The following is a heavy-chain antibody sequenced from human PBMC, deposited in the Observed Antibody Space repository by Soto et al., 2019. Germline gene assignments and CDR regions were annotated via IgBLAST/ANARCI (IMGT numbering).Heavy chain of an antibody. J-gene: IGHJ5*02. D-gene: IGHD3-16*01. CDR2: INPDNGNT. CDR1: GYTFTTYG. Sequence: QVQLVQSGAEVKKPGASVKVSCKTSGYTFTTYGIHWVRQAPGQRLEWVGWINPDNGNTKYSDNFLGRVTITRDTSASTAYMELNRLRFEDTAVYYCARDHNLRVGWSDPWGQGTLVTVSS. V-gene: IGHV1-3*01. CDR3: ARDHNLRVGWSDP.